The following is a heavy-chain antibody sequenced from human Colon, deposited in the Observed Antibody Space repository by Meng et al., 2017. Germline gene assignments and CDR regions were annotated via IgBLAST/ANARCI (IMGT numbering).Heavy chain of an antibody. D-gene: IGHD6-19*01. CDR1: GITSNGYY. V-gene: IGHV1-2*06. J-gene: IGHJ4*02. CDR3: ARVGIEGAGRGDY. CDR2: IKRTSGGT. Sequence: VKLGARWAEVKTSRALVIASCDALGITSNGYYLSWVRRDPGRRLGWMGRIKRTSGGTNYAQTFQGRVTMTGDTSMSTAYMELSRVTYEETAVYYCARVGIEGAGRGDYWGQGTLVTVSS.